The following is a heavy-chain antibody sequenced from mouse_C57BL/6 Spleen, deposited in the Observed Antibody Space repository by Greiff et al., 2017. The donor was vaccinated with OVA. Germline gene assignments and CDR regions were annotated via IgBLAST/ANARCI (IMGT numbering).Heavy chain of an antibody. J-gene: IGHJ3*01. D-gene: IGHD1-1*01. V-gene: IGHV8-8*01. CDR2: IWWDDDK. CDR1: GFSLSTFGMG. Sequence: SGPGILQPSQTLSLTCSFSGFSLSTFGMGVGWIRQPSGKGLEWLAHIWWDDDKYYNPALKSRLTISKDTSKNQVFLKIANVDTADTATYYCARMDYYGSRRAWFAYWGQGTLVTVSA. CDR3: ARMDYYGSRRAWFAY.